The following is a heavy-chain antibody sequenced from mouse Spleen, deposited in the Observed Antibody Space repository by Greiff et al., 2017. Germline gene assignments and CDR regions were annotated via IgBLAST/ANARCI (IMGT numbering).Heavy chain of an antibody. CDR1: GYTFTSYW. Sequence: VQLLQSGGELVKPGGSVKLSCEASGYTFTSYWITWVQQSPGKGLEWIGDIYPGSGSTNYKEKVKSKATLTVDTASSTAYMQLSSLTSEDSAVYYCTRVIYDGYDGFAYWGQGTLVTVSA. CDR2: IYPGSGST. D-gene: IGHD2-2*01. V-gene: IGHV1-55*01. CDR3: TRVIYDGYDGFAY. J-gene: IGHJ3*01.